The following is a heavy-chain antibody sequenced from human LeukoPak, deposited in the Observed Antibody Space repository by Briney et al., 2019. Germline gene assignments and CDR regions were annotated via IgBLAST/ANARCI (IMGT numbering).Heavy chain of an antibody. CDR1: GFTFDDYA. CDR3: ARDRAIAVDVGVDY. Sequence: PGGSLRLSCAASGFTFDDYAMNWVRQAPGKGLEWFSGINWNGDSTGYVDSVKGRFTISRDNAKDPLSLQVTSLRPEDTALYYCARDRAIAVDVGVDYWGQGTLGTVSS. V-gene: IGHV3-20*04. D-gene: IGHD6-19*01. J-gene: IGHJ4*02. CDR2: INWNGDST.